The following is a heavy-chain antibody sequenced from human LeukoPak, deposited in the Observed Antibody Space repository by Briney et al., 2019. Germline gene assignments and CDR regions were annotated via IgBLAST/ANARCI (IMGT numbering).Heavy chain of an antibody. Sequence: SETLSLTCAVSGGSISSGGYSWSWIRQPPGKGLEWIGYIYHSGSTYYNPSLKSRVTISVDTSKNQFSLKLSSVTAADTAVYYCARSYSTLGDAFDIWGQGTMVTVSS. V-gene: IGHV4-30-2*01. CDR3: ARSYSTLGDAFDI. J-gene: IGHJ3*02. D-gene: IGHD6-13*01. CDR2: IYHSGST. CDR1: GGSISSGGYS.